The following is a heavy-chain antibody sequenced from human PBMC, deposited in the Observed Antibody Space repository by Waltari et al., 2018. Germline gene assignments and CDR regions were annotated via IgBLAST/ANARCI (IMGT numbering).Heavy chain of an antibody. J-gene: IGHJ2*01. CDR1: GFSFSSHW. D-gene: IGHD6-13*01. CDR2: INQDGCQT. CDR3: ARDGYDAGLDFDL. V-gene: IGHV3-7*01. Sequence: EVQLVESGGGLVQPGGSLRLSCAASGFSFSSHWMSWVRQTPGKGLEWLANINQDGCQTYYEDSVKGRFTVSRDNAKNSLFLQMNSLRAEDTAVYYCARDGYDAGLDFDLWGRGTLVTVSS.